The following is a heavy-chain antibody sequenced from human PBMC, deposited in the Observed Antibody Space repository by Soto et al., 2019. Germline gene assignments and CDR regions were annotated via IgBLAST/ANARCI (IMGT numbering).Heavy chain of an antibody. V-gene: IGHV4-34*01. CDR2: INHSGIT. CDR1: GGSFSGYF. Sequence: SETLSLTCTVSGGSFSGYFWTWIRQPPGKGLEWLAEINHSGITNYNPSVESRVSMSVDTSKNQFSLRLYSVTAADTAVYYCVRGLSRGVVPAARGPNWFDPWGQGTLVTVS. J-gene: IGHJ5*02. CDR3: VRGLSRGVVPAARGPNWFDP. D-gene: IGHD2-2*01.